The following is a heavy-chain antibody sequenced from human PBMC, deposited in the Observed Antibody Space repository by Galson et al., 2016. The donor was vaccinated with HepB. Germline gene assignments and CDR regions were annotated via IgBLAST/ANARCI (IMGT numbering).Heavy chain of an antibody. J-gene: IGHJ4*02. D-gene: IGHD3-22*01. CDR1: GFAVRSYC. CDR3: ARHYCDASGHPNYLTH. CDR2: IYSADTT. V-gene: IGHV3-66*04. Sequence: SLRLSCAVAGFAVRSYCMSWVRQAPGKGPEWASVIYSADTTYYADSVKGRFTFSTDSSKNTLYLQMDSLRADDTAVYYCARHYCDASGHPNYLTHWGQGTPVTVSS.